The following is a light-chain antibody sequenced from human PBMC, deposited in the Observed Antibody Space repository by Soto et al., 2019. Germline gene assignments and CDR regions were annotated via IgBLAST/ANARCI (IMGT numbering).Light chain of an antibody. CDR1: SSDVGSYNY. V-gene: IGLV2-23*02. CDR3: CSYAGTTISYV. J-gene: IGLJ1*01. Sequence: LAQPASVSGSPGQSITISCTGTSSDVGSYNYVSWFQHHPGKAPKLIIYEVNKRPSGISDRFSGSKSGNTASLTISGLQAEDEADYYCCSYAGTTISYVFGTGTKVTVL. CDR2: EVN.